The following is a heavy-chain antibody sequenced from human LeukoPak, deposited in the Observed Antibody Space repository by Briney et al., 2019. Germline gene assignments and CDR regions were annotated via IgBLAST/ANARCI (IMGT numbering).Heavy chain of an antibody. J-gene: IGHJ6*03. CDR2: IYYSGST. CDR1: GGSISSYY. V-gene: IGHV4-59*01. D-gene: IGHD5-18*01. Sequence: SETLSLTCTVSGGSISSYYWSWIRQPPGKGLEWIGYIYYSGSTNYNPSLKSRISISVDTSKNQFSLKLSSVTAADTAVYYCARTTEGGYTYNYFYYYYMDVRGKGTTVTISS. CDR3: ARTTEGGYTYNYFYYYYMDV.